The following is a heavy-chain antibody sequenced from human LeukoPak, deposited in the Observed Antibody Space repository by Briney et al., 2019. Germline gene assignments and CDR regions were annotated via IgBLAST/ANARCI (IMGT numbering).Heavy chain of an antibody. J-gene: IGHJ1*01. CDR2: ISYDGSNK. D-gene: IGHD3-10*01. CDR3: AKEGSSMVRGVILH. Sequence: PGRSLRLSCAASGFTFSSYGMHWVRQAPGKGLEWVAVISYDGSNKYYADSVKGRFAISRDNSKNTLYLQMNSLRAEDTAVYYCAKEGSSMVRGVILHWGQGTLVTVSS. CDR1: GFTFSSYG. V-gene: IGHV3-30*18.